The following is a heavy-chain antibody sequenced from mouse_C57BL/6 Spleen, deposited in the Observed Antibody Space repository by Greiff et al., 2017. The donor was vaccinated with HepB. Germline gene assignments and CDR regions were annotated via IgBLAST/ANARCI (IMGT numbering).Heavy chain of an antibody. D-gene: IGHD4-1*01. Sequence: QVQLQQSGAELVKPGASVKISCKASGYTFTEYYINWVEQRTGQGLEWIGKIGPGSGSTYYNEKFKGKATLTADKSSSTAYMQLSSLTSEDSAVYFGARSGTGAWFAYWGQGTLVTVSP. CDR3: ARSGTGAWFAY. J-gene: IGHJ3*01. V-gene: IGHV1-77*01. CDR2: IGPGSGST. CDR1: GYTFTEYY.